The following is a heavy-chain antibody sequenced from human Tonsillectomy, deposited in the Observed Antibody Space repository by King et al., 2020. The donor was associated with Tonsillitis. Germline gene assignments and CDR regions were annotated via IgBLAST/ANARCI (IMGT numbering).Heavy chain of an antibody. CDR3: AKKDREYFDY. J-gene: IGHJ4*02. CDR1: GFTFGSYA. Sequence: VQLVESGGGLLQPGGSLRLSCAASGFTFGSYAMNWVRQAPGKGLEWVSAISGSGGSTYYADSVKGRFTFSRDNSKNTLYLQMNSLRAEDTAVYYCAKKDREYFDYWGQGTLVTVSS. D-gene: IGHD5-24*01. V-gene: IGHV3-23*04. CDR2: ISGSGGST.